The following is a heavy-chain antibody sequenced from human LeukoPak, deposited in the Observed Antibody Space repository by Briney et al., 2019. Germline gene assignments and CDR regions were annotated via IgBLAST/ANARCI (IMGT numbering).Heavy chain of an antibody. V-gene: IGHV3-30-3*01. Sequence: GGSLRLSSAASGFTFSSYAMHWVRQAPGKGLEWVAVISYDGSNKYYADSVKGRFTISRDNSKNTLYLQMNSLRAEDTAVYYCAREEAVAGTHYFDYWGQGTLVTVSS. J-gene: IGHJ4*02. D-gene: IGHD6-19*01. CDR1: GFTFSSYA. CDR3: AREEAVAGTHYFDY. CDR2: ISYDGSNK.